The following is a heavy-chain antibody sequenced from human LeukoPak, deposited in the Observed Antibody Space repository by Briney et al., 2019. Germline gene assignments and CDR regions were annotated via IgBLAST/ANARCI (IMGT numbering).Heavy chain of an antibody. CDR2: MNPNSGNT. V-gene: IGHV1-8*01. CDR1: GYTFTSYD. J-gene: IGHJ3*02. CDR3: ARVPSYYDFWSGQRSTAFDI. Sequence: ASVKVSCKASGYTFTSYDISWVRQATGQGLEWMGWMNPNSGNTGYAQKFQGRVTMTRNTSISTAYMELSSLRSEDTAVYYCARVPSYYDFWSGQRSTAFDIWGQGTTVAVSS. D-gene: IGHD3-3*01.